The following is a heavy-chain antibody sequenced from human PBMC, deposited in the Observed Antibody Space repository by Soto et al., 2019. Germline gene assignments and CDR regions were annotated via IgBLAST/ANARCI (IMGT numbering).Heavy chain of an antibody. J-gene: IGHJ5*01. V-gene: IGHV3-23*01. Sequence: EVQLLESGGGLVQPGGSLRLSCAASGFTFSSYAMSWVRQAPGKGLEWVSAISGSGGSTFYADSVKGRFTISRDTSKNTLFLQRTSLRAEDTAVYYCAKDRGRGYDWFDSWGQEPWSPSPQ. CDR2: ISGSGGST. CDR1: GFTFSSYA. CDR3: AKDRGRGYDWFDS. D-gene: IGHD5-12*01.